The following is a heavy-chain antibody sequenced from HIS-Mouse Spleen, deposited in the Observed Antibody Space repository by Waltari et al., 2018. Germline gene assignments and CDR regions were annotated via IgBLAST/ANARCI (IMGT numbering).Heavy chain of an antibody. J-gene: IGHJ5*02. CDR1: GGSISSSSYY. CDR3: ARDGPLTPPIAARWFDP. V-gene: IGHV4-39*07. CDR2: IYYSGST. D-gene: IGHD6-6*01. Sequence: QLQLQESGPGLVKPSETLSLTCTVSGGSISSSSYYWGWIRQPPGKGLEWIGSIYYSGSTYYNPSLKSRVTISVDTSKNQFSLKLSSVTAADTAVYYCARDGPLTPPIAARWFDPWGQGTLVTVSS.